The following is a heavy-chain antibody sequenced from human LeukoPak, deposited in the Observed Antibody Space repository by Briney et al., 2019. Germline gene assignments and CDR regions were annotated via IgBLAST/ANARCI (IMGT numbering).Heavy chain of an antibody. CDR3: TSHRLLGDNGDATHY. D-gene: IGHD4-17*01. Sequence: GASVKVSCKASGYTFTSYDVHWVRQATGQGLEWMGWLNPNSGNTGYSQKFQGRVTMTGNTSITTAYMELSSLRSEDTAVYYCTSHRLLGDNGDATHYWGQGTLVTVSS. J-gene: IGHJ4*02. V-gene: IGHV1-8*01. CDR1: GYTFTSYD. CDR2: LNPNSGNT.